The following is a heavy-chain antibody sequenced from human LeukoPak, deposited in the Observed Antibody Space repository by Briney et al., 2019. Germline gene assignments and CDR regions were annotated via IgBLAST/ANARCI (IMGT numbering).Heavy chain of an antibody. D-gene: IGHD6-13*01. J-gene: IGHJ4*02. CDR2: ISYSGASS. CDR1: GFTFSGSA. V-gene: IGHV3-23*01. Sequence: QSGGSLRLSCAASGFTFSGSAMSWVRQAPGEGLEWVSLISYSGASSYYTDSVRGRFTISRDNSEDTLFLQMNSLRAEDTAIYYCARDYEQLGTWAYGHWGQGTLVTVSS. CDR3: ARDYEQLGTWAYGH.